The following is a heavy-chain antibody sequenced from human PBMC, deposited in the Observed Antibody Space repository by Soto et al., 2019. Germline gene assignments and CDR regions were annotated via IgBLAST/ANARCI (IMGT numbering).Heavy chain of an antibody. V-gene: IGHV3-48*01. D-gene: IGHD6-19*01. CDR2: ISSSSTI. CDR3: ARDLIAVAANYYFDY. J-gene: IGHJ4*02. Sequence: SLRLSCAASGFTFSSYSMNWVRQAPGKGLEWVSYISSSSTIYYADSVKGRFTISRDNAKNSLYLQMNSLRAEDTAVYYCARDLIAVAANYYFDYWGQGTLVTVSS. CDR1: GFTFSSYS.